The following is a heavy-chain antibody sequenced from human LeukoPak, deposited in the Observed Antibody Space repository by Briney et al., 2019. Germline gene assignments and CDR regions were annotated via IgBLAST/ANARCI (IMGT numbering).Heavy chain of an antibody. V-gene: IGHV4-4*02. CDR3: ARQNYYDSSGPEFDY. CDR1: GGSISSSNW. CDR2: IYHSGST. Sequence: SETLSLTCAVSGGSISSSNWWNWVRQPPGKGLEWIGEIYHSGSTYYNPSLKSRVTISVDRSKNQFSLKLSSVTAADTAVYYCARQNYYDSSGPEFDYWGQGTLVTVSS. D-gene: IGHD3-22*01. J-gene: IGHJ4*02.